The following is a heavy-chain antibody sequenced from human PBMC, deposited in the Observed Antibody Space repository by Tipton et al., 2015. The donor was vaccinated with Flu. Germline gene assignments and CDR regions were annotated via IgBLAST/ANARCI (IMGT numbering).Heavy chain of an antibody. CDR2: ISYDGSNK. V-gene: IGHV3-30-3*01. J-gene: IGHJ6*02. CDR1: GFTFSSYA. CDR3: ARGGGYDRSGYPSYYYGMDV. D-gene: IGHD3-22*01. Sequence: SLRLSCAASGFTFSSYAMHWVCLAPGTGLERVAVISYDGSNKYYADSVQGRFTISRDNSKNTLYLQMNSLSAEDTAVYYCARGGGYDRSGYPSYYYGMDVWGQGTTVTVSS.